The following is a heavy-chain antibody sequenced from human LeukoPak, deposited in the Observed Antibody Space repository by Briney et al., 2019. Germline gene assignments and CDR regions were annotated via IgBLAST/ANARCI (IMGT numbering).Heavy chain of an antibody. J-gene: IGHJ4*02. Sequence: GGSLRLSCAASGFTFSSYGIHWVRQAPGKGLEWVAFIRYDGSNKYYADSVKGRFTISRDNSKNTLYLQMDRLRAEDTAVYYCAKDFSVYNYDSRVLDYWGQGTLVTVSS. CDR1: GFTFSSYG. CDR3: AKDFSVYNYDSRVLDY. CDR2: IRYDGSNK. V-gene: IGHV3-30*02. D-gene: IGHD3-22*01.